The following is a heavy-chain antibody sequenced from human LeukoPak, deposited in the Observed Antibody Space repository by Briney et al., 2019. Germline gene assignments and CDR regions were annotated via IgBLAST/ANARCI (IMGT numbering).Heavy chain of an antibody. V-gene: IGHV3-21*01. CDR2: ISSSSSYI. J-gene: IGHJ6*03. Sequence: GGALRVSCVASGFTFSRYIMNWVRPAPGRGVEGVSSISSSSSYIYYADSVKGRFTNSRDNAKKSLYLQMNSLRAEDTAVYYCARVGTSMVTIVAPYYMDVWGKGTTVTVSS. D-gene: IGHD5-18*01. CDR1: GFTFSRYI. CDR3: ARVGTSMVTIVAPYYMDV.